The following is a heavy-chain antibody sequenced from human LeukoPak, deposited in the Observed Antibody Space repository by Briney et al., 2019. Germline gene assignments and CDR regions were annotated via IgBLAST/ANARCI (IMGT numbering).Heavy chain of an antibody. CDR3: ARVVRTNWNDLDY. Sequence: GGSLRLSCAASGFIFSSYGTQWVRQAPGKGLEWGAVRWYDGSNKYYADSVKGRFPISRDNSKKTLYLQMNGLRAEDTAVYYCARVVRTNWNDLDYWGQGTLVTVSS. CDR2: RWYDGSNK. D-gene: IGHD1-20*01. V-gene: IGHV3-33*01. CDR1: GFIFSSYG. J-gene: IGHJ4*02.